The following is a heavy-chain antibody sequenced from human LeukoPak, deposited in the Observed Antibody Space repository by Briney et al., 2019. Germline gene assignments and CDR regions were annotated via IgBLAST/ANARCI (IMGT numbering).Heavy chain of an antibody. CDR1: GFTFSIYA. J-gene: IGHJ6*03. D-gene: IGHD5-18*01. CDR2: IKRDGSEE. V-gene: IGHV3-7*03. Sequence: PGGSLRLSCAASGFTFSIYAMHWVRQAPGKGLEWVANIKRDGSEENYVDSVKGRFTISRDNAKNSLYLQMNSLRAEDMALYYCAKEKFGYSYGYGYMDVWGKGTTVTVSS. CDR3: AKEKFGYSYGYGYMDV.